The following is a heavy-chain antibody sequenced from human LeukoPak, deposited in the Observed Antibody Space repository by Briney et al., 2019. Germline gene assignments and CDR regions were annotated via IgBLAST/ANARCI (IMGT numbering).Heavy chain of an antibody. Sequence: GGSLRLSCAASGLTFISYEMNWVRQAPGKGLEWISYISSASNMIYYAESVKGRFTISRDNAKNSLYLQMNSLRAEDTAVYYCATASGSWYRYYFDSWGQGILVTVSS. J-gene: IGHJ4*02. CDR3: ATASGSWYRYYFDS. CDR1: GLTFISYE. D-gene: IGHD6-13*01. V-gene: IGHV3-48*03. CDR2: ISSASNMI.